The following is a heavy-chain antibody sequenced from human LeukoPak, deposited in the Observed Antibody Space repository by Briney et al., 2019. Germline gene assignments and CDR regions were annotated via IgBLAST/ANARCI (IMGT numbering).Heavy chain of an antibody. J-gene: IGHJ4*02. D-gene: IGHD6-13*01. CDR3: KSYPYSSSSGHSDY. CDR1: GGSISSSSYY. Sequence: SETLSLTCTVSGGSISSSSYYWGWIRQPPGKGLEWIGSIYYSGSTYYNPSLKSRVTISVDTSKNQFSLKLSSVTAADTAVYYYKSYPYSSSSGHSDYWGQGTLVTVSS. CDR2: IYYSGST. V-gene: IGHV4-39*01.